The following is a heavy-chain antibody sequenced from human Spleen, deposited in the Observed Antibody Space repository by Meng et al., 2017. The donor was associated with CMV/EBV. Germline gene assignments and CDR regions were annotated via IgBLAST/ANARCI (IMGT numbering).Heavy chain of an antibody. CDR2: INPNSGGT. CDR1: GYPFTEYY. CDR3: ARTDSRNPYFDF. Sequence: ASVKVSCKVSGYPFTEYYVHWVRQAPGQGLEWMGWINPNSGGTNSAQKFQGRVTMTRDSSISTGYLELSRLRSDDTAVYYCARTDSRNPYFDFWGQGTLVTVSS. J-gene: IGHJ4*02. V-gene: IGHV1-2*02. D-gene: IGHD1-14*01.